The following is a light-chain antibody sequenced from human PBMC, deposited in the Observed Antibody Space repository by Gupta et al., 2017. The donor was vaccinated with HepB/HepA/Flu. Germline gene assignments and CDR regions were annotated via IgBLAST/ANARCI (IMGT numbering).Light chain of an antibody. CDR2: QDS. V-gene: IGLV3-1*01. CDR1: KLGEKY. J-gene: IGLJ2*01. CDR3: QAWDSSTVV. Sequence: SYELTQSPSVSVSPGQTASITCSGDKLGEKYACWYQQKPGQSPVLVIYQDSKRPAGIPGRFSGSNSGSTATLTISGTQAMDEADYYCQAWDSSTVVFGGGTKLTVL.